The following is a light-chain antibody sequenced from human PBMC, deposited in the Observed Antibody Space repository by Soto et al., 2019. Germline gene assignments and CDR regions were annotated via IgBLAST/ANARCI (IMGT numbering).Light chain of an antibody. J-gene: IGKJ4*01. V-gene: IGKV3-15*01. CDR3: QQYSKWPLT. CDR1: QSVSTT. CDR2: GAS. Sequence: EIVMTQSPATLSVSPGERATLSCRASQSVSTTLAWYQQKPGQDPRRLIYGASTRATSIPARFSGTGSATEFTLTISSLQSEDSAVYYCQQYSKWPLTFGGGTKVEI.